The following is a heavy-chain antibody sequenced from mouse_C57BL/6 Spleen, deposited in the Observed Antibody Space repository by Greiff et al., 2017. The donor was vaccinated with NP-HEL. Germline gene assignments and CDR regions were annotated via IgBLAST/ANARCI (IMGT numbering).Heavy chain of an antibody. Sequence: QVQLQQPGAELVRPGSSVKLSCKASGYTFTSYWMHWVKQRPIQGLEWIGNIDPSDSETHYNQKFKDKATLTVDKSSSTAYMQLSSLTSEDSAVYYCAREGLGRRYYAMGYWGQGTSVTVSS. V-gene: IGHV1-52*01. CDR2: IDPSDSET. D-gene: IGHD4-1*01. CDR3: AREGLGRRYYAMGY. J-gene: IGHJ4*01. CDR1: GYTFTSYW.